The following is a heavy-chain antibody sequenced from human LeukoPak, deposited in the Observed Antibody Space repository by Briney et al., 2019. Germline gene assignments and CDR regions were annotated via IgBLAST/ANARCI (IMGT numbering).Heavy chain of an antibody. V-gene: IGHV3-7*01. CDR1: GFTFSSYW. J-gene: IGHJ3*02. CDR3: ARDRLGGLGAFDI. Sequence: GGSLRLSCAASGFTFSSYWMSWVRQAPGKGLEWVANIKQEGSEKYYVDSVKGRFTISRDKAKNSPYLQMNSLRAEDTAVYYCARDRLGGLGAFDIWGQGTMVTVSS. D-gene: IGHD3-9*01. CDR2: IKQEGSEK.